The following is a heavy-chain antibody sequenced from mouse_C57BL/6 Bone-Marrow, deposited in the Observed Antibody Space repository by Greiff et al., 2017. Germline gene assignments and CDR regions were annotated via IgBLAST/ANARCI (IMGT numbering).Heavy chain of an antibody. V-gene: IGHV1-59*01. D-gene: IGHD2-3*01. Sequence: QVQLQQPGAELVRPGTSVKLSCKASGYTFTSYWMHWVKQRPGQGLEWIGVIDPSDSYTNYNQKFKGKATLTVDTSSSTADKQLSSLTSEDSAVYYCARDGYYDYLDYWGQGTTLTVSS. J-gene: IGHJ2*01. CDR2: IDPSDSYT. CDR3: ARDGYYDYLDY. CDR1: GYTFTSYW.